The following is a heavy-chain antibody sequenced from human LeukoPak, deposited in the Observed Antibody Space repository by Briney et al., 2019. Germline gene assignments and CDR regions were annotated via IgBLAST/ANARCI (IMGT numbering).Heavy chain of an antibody. Sequence: GGSLRLSCAASGFTFSSYWMSWVRQAPGKGLEWVANIKQDGSEKYYVDSVKGRFTISRDNSKNTLYLQMNSLRAEDTAVYYCAKDEGQWELISYFDYWGQGTLVTVSS. CDR3: AKDEGQWELISYFDY. V-gene: IGHV3-7*03. D-gene: IGHD1-26*01. J-gene: IGHJ4*02. CDR1: GFTFSSYW. CDR2: IKQDGSEK.